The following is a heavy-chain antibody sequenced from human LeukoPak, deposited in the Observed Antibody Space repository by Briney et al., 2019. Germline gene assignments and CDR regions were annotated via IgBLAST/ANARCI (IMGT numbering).Heavy chain of an antibody. CDR2: IKSKTDGGTT. D-gene: IGHD2/OR15-2a*01. CDR1: GFTFSNAW. Sequence: PGGSLRLSCAASGFTFSNAWMSWVRQATGKGLEWVGRIKSKTDGGTTDYAAPVKGRFTISRDDSKNTLYLQMNSLKTEDTAVYYCTTDLMRGGPNSRQNHPPKDYWGQGTLVTVSS. CDR3: TTDLMRGGPNSRQNHPPKDY. J-gene: IGHJ4*02. V-gene: IGHV3-15*01.